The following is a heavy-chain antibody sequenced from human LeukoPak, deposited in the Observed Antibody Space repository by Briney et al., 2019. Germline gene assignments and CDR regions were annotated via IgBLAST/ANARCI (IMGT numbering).Heavy chain of an antibody. D-gene: IGHD2-2*02. V-gene: IGHV4-30-4*08. J-gene: IGHJ3*02. Sequence: SETLSLTCTVSGGSISSGDYYWSWIRQPPGEGLEWIGYIYYSGSTYYNPSLKSRVTISVDTSKNQFSLKLSSVTAADTAVYYCARGCSSTSCYTRDAFDIWGQGTMVTVSS. CDR2: IYYSGST. CDR3: ARGCSSTSCYTRDAFDI. CDR1: GGSISSGDYY.